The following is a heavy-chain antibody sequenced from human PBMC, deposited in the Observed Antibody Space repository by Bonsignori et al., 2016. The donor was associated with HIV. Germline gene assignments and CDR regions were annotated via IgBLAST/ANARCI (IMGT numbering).Heavy chain of an antibody. D-gene: IGHD6-13*01. J-gene: IGHJ4*02. CDR1: GGSFSGYY. CDR2: INHSGST. CDR3: ARGRGYSSSWSHRGGSFDY. Sequence: SETLSLTCAVYGGSFSGYYWSWIRQPPGKGLEWIGEINHSGSTNYNPSLKSRVTISVDTSKNQFSLKLSFVTAADTAVYYCARGRGYSSSWSHRGGSFDYWGQGTLVTVSS. V-gene: IGHV4-34*01.